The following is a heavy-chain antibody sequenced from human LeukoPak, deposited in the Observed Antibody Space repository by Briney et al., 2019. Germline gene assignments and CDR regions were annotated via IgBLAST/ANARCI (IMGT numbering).Heavy chain of an antibody. Sequence: ASVKVSCKASGYTFTGYYMHWVRQAPGQGLEWMGWINPNSGGTNYAQKFQGRVTMTRDTSISTAYMELSRLRSDDTAVYYCARDRNFPHPIPRPAFDIWGQGTMVTVSS. J-gene: IGHJ3*02. CDR1: GYTFTGYY. CDR3: ARDRNFPHPIPRPAFDI. D-gene: IGHD2/OR15-2a*01. V-gene: IGHV1-2*02. CDR2: INPNSGGT.